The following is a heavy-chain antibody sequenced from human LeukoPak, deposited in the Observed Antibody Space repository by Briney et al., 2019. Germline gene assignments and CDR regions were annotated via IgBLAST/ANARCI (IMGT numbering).Heavy chain of an antibody. Sequence: SETLSLTCTVSGGSISSYYWSWIRQPPGKGLEWIGYIYYSGSTNYNPSLKSRVTISVDTSKNQFSLKLSSVTAADTAVYYCARSIAVAVIDYWGQGTLVTVSS. V-gene: IGHV4-59*08. D-gene: IGHD6-19*01. CDR2: IYYSGST. CDR1: GGSISSYY. CDR3: ARSIAVAVIDY. J-gene: IGHJ4*02.